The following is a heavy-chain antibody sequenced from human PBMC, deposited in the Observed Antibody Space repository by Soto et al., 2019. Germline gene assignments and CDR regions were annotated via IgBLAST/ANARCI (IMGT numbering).Heavy chain of an antibody. V-gene: IGHV4-59*01. CDR1: GGSISGYY. CDR2: IYYSGST. CDR3: ARTLVDTVVVTAALGCFDP. D-gene: IGHD2-2*03. J-gene: IGHJ5*02. Sequence: PSETLSLTCTVSGGSISGYYWSWIRQPPGKGLEWIGYIYYSGSTNYNPSLKSQGPISVDTSKYQFSLKLTSVPAADTAVYYSARTLVDTVVVTAALGCFDPCGQGTLVTVSS.